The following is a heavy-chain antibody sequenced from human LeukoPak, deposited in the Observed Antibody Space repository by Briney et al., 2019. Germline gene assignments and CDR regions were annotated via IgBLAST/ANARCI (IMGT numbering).Heavy chain of an antibody. CDR3: ARGSGWFYFDY. J-gene: IGHJ4*02. CDR2: INSDGSST. CDR1: GFTFSSYW. D-gene: IGHD6-19*01. Sequence: GGSPRLSCAASGFTFSSYWMHWVRQAPGKGLVWVSRINSDGSSTSYADSVKGRFTISRDNAKNTLYLQMNSLRAEDMAVYYCARGSGWFYFDYWGQGTLVTVSS. V-gene: IGHV3-74*01.